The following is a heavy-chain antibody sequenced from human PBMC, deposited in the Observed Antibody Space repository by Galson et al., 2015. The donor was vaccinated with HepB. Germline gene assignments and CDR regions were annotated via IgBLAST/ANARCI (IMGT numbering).Heavy chain of an antibody. Sequence: SLRLSCAASGFAFSSYSMNWVRQAPGKGLEWVSYISSSSSTIYYADSVKGRFTISRDNAKNSLYLQMNSLRDEDTAVYYCARRVKTTAGADWFDPWGQGTLVTVSS. CDR3: ARRVKTTAGADWFDP. CDR2: ISSSSSTI. V-gene: IGHV3-48*02. D-gene: IGHD4-11*01. J-gene: IGHJ5*02. CDR1: GFAFSSYS.